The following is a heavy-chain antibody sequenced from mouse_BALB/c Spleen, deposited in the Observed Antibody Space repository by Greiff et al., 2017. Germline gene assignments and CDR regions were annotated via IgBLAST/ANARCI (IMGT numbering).Heavy chain of an antibody. CDR2: IDPANGNT. Sequence: VHVKQSGAELVKPGASVKLSCTASGFNIKDTYMHWVKQRPEQGLEWIGRIDPANGNTKYDPKFQGKATITADTSSNTAYLQLSSLTSEDTAVYYCAPYWFAYWGQGTLVTVSA. J-gene: IGHJ3*01. CDR1: GFNIKDTY. V-gene: IGHV14-3*02. CDR3: APYWFAY.